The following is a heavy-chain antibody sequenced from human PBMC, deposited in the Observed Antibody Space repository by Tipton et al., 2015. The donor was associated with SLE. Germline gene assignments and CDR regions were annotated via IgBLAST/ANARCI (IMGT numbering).Heavy chain of an antibody. V-gene: IGHV4-39*07. Sequence: TLSLTCTVSGGSIGSNSYHWGWIRQPPGKGLEWIGSIFYRGRTYRNPSLKSRVTIALDTSKNQFSLTLSSVTAADTAVYYCAREGLEYWGSGFGYFDLWGRGTLVTVSS. J-gene: IGHJ2*01. CDR2: IFYRGRT. D-gene: IGHD2/OR15-2a*01. CDR3: AREGLEYWGSGFGYFDL. CDR1: GGSIGSNSYH.